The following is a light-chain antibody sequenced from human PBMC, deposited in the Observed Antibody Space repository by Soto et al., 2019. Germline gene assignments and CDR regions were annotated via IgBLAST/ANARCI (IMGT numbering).Light chain of an antibody. CDR2: GAS. V-gene: IGKV1-27*01. Sequence: DIQMAQSPSSLSASIGDRVTITCRASQGISEYLAWYQQRPGNAPNLLIYGASILQSGVPSRFSGSGSGTHFTLSISRLEPEDFAIYYCQQYGSTPYTFGQGTRLEIK. J-gene: IGKJ2*01. CDR1: QGISEY. CDR3: QQYGSTPYT.